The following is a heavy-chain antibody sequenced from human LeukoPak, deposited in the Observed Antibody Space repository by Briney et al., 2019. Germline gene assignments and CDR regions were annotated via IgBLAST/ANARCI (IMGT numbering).Heavy chain of an antibody. V-gene: IGHV1-24*01. CDR3: ATSYYGSGSYFVY. Sequence: ASVKVSCKVSGYTFTELSMHWVRQAPGKGLEWMGGFDPEDGETIYAQKFQGRVTMTEDTSTDTAYMELSSLRSEDTAVYYCATSYYGSGSYFVYWGQGTLVTVSS. CDR2: FDPEDGET. J-gene: IGHJ4*02. D-gene: IGHD3-10*01. CDR1: GYTFTELS.